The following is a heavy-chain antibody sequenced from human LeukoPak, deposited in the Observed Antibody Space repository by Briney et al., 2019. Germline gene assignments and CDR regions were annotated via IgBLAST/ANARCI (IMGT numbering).Heavy chain of an antibody. CDR3: ARDRITSWENYYFMDV. D-gene: IGHD2-2*01. J-gene: IGHJ6*03. Sequence: SETLSLTCAVSGGSISSGGYSWSWIRQPPGKGLEWIGYIYHSGSTYYNPSLKSRVTISVDTSKNQFSLQLASVTAADTAVYYCARDRITSWENYYFMDVWGKGTTVTVSS. CDR1: GGSISSGGYS. CDR2: IYHSGST. V-gene: IGHV4-30-2*01.